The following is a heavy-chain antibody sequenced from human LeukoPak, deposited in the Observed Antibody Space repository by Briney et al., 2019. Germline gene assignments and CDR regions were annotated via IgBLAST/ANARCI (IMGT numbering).Heavy chain of an antibody. CDR1: GYTFTGYY. CDR3: ARDRGASSFDP. D-gene: IGHD3-16*01. Sequence: GASVKVSCKASGYTFTGYYMHWVRQAPGQGLEWMGWINPNSGGTNYAQKFQGRVTMTRDTSISTAYMELSSLRSEDTAVYYCARDRGASSFDPWGQGTLVTVSS. CDR2: INPNSGGT. J-gene: IGHJ5*02. V-gene: IGHV1-2*02.